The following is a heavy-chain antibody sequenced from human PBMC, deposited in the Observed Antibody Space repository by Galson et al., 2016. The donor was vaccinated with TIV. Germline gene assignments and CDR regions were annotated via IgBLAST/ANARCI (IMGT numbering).Heavy chain of an antibody. D-gene: IGHD1-26*01. J-gene: IGHJ4*02. CDR1: GFMFTSSA. CDR3: AAGHWYSGSSSQKRFYFDY. Sequence: SVKVSCKASGFMFTSSAMQWVRQARGERLEWIGWIVVGSGDTDHAQKFRERVTFIRDMSTRTVYMELRSLRSEDTAVYYCAAGHWYSGSSSQKRFYFDYWSQGTLVTVSS. CDR2: IVVGSGDT. V-gene: IGHV1-58*02.